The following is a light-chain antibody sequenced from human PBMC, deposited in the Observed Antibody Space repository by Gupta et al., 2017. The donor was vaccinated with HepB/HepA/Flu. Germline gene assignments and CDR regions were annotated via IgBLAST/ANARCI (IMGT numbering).Light chain of an antibody. CDR1: SSNVGSYNY. CDR3: SSDAGSNNLV. Sequence: QSALTQPPSASGSPGQSVTISCTGTSSNVGSYNYVSWYQQHPGKAPRLMIYEVSKRPSGVPDRFSASKSGNTASLTVSGLQAEDEADYYCSSDAGSNNLVFGGGTKLTVL. V-gene: IGLV2-8*01. J-gene: IGLJ3*02. CDR2: EVS.